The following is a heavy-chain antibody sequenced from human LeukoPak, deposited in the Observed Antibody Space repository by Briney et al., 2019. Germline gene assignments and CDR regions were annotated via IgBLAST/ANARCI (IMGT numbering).Heavy chain of an antibody. Sequence: ASVKVSCKASGYTFTSYYMHWVRQAPGQGLEWMGWISAYNGNTNYAQKLQGRVTMTTDTSTSTAYMELRSLRSDDTAAYYCARRSSGWYWDYWGQGTLVTVSS. V-gene: IGHV1-18*04. CDR1: GYTFTSYY. CDR3: ARRSSGWYWDY. J-gene: IGHJ4*02. D-gene: IGHD6-19*01. CDR2: ISAYNGNT.